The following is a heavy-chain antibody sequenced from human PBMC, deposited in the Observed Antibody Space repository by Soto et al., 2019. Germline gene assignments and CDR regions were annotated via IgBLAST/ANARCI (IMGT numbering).Heavy chain of an antibody. CDR1: VGSITSYY. J-gene: IGHJ4*02. V-gene: IGHV4-59*08. Sequence: PSETLSLTCTVSVGSITSYYWSWIRQPPGKGLEWIGYIYYSGSTNYNPSLKSRVTKSLDTSKNQFSLRLSSVTAADTAVYYCASMAYNWNFDYWGQGTLVTVSS. CDR3: ASMAYNWNFDY. D-gene: IGHD1-20*01. CDR2: IYYSGST.